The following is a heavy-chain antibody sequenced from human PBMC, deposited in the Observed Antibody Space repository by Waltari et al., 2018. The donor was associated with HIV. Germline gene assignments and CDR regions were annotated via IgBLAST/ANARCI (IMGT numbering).Heavy chain of an antibody. J-gene: IGHJ6*02. CDR3: AREGSGRRTGMDV. CDR1: GGSISSGGYY. Sequence: QVQLQESGPGLVKPSQTLSLTCTVSGGSISSGGYYWSWIRQHPGKGLEGIGYIYYSGSTYSHPSLTSRVTLSVDTSKNQFSLKLSSVTAADTAVYYCAREGSGRRTGMDVWGQGTTVTVSS. CDR2: IYYSGST. V-gene: IGHV4-31*03. D-gene: IGHD1-26*01.